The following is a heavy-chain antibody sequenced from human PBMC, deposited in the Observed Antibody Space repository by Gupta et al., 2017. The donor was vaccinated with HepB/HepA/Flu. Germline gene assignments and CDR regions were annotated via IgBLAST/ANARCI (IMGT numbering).Heavy chain of an antibody. V-gene: IGHV4-34*01. D-gene: IGHD1-26*01. CDR1: GGSFSGYY. Sequence: QVQLQQWGAGLLKPSETLSLTCAVYGGSFSGYYWSWIRQPPGKGLEWIGEINHSGSTNYNPSLKSRVTISVDTSKSQFSLKLSSVTAADTAVYYCARGGVGATTGETDYWGQGTLVTVSS. CDR2: INHSGST. CDR3: ARGGVGATTGETDY. J-gene: IGHJ4*02.